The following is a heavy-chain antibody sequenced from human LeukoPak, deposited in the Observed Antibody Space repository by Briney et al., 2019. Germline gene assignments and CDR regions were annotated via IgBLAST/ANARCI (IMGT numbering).Heavy chain of an antibody. J-gene: IGHJ4*02. CDR1: GYTFTSYY. CDR2: INPSGGST. Sequence: ASVKVSCKASGYTFTSYYMHWVRQAPGQGLEWMGIINPSGGSTSYAQKFQGRVTMTRDTSTSTVYMELSSLRSEDTAVYYCARGGAQWLALYYFDYWGQGTLVTVSS. D-gene: IGHD6-19*01. V-gene: IGHV1-46*01. CDR3: ARGGAQWLALYYFDY.